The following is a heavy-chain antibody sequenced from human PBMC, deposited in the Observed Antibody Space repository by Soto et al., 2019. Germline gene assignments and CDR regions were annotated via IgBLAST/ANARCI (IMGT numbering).Heavy chain of an antibody. D-gene: IGHD3-22*01. Sequence: VQLVESGGGVVQPGGSLRLSCAASGFTFRSYNMHWVRQAPGEGLEWVAVIWYDARNKYYADSVKGRFTISRDNSKNTLYLKMNSLRAADTAVYYCARAYYDSSGYSAFDIWGQGTMVTVSS. CDR3: ARAYYDSSGYSAFDI. CDR2: IWYDARNK. J-gene: IGHJ3*02. V-gene: IGHV3-33*01. CDR1: GFTFRSYN.